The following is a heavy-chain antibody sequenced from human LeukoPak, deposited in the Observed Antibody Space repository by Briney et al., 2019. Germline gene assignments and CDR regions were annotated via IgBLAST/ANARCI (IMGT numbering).Heavy chain of an antibody. V-gene: IGHV1-69*06. J-gene: IGHJ3*02. CDR3: AREGMDIVVVVAAMGAFDI. CDR2: IIPIFGTA. D-gene: IGHD2-15*01. CDR1: GGTCSSYA. Sequence: SAVKVSCQACGGTCSSYAISWVRPAPGQGLDWMRGIIPIFGTANYAQKFQARVTNTADKSTSTAYMELSSLRSEDTAVYYCAREGMDIVVVVAAMGAFDIWGQGTMVTVSS.